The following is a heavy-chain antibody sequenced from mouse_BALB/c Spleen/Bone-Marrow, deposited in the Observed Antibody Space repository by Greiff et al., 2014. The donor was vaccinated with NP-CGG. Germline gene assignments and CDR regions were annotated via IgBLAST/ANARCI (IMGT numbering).Heavy chain of an antibody. CDR1: GFSLTGYG. Sequence: QVQLQQSGPGLVAPSQSLSITCTVSGFSLTGYGVNWVRQPPGKGLEWLGMIWGDGSTDYNSALKSRLSISKDNSKSQVFLKMNSLQTEDTARYYCAREPTVVAGAWFAYWGQGTLVTVSA. J-gene: IGHJ3*01. V-gene: IGHV2-6-7*01. CDR3: AREPTVVAGAWFAY. D-gene: IGHD1-1*01. CDR2: IWGDGST.